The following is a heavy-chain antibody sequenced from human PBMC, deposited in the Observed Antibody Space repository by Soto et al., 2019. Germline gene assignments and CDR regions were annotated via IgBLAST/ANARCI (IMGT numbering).Heavy chain of an antibody. CDR2: IYRSGTT. V-gene: IGHV4-38-2*01. J-gene: IGHJ4*02. CDR1: NFSISSGYY. D-gene: IGHD1-26*01. CDR3: ARTHSGSYYSAFNY. Sequence: SETLSLTCVVSNFSISSGYYWGWIRQSPGKGLEWIASIYRSGTTSYNPSLKSRVTISVDPSKNQFSLMLTAVTAADTAVYYCARTHSGSYYSAFNYWGRGSLVTVSS.